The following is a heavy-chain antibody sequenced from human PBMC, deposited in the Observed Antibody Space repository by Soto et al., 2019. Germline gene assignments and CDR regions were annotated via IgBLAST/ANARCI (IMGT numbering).Heavy chain of an antibody. Sequence: EVQLLGSGGGLVQPGGSLRLSCAASGFTFSSYPMSWVRQAPGKGLKWVSAIGAGADTTYYADSVKGRFTISRDNYKNTLYLQMNSLRADDTAVYYCAKYVTPCSGGSCYRNFDYWGQGTLVTVSS. J-gene: IGHJ4*02. CDR3: AKYVTPCSGGSCYRNFDY. CDR1: GFTFSSYP. V-gene: IGHV3-23*01. D-gene: IGHD2-15*01. CDR2: IGAGADTT.